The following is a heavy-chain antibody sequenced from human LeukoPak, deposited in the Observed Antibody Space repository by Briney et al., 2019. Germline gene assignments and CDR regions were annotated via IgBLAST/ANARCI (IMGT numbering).Heavy chain of an antibody. D-gene: IGHD2-8*02. Sequence: GGSPRLSCAASGFAFSDDAMTWGRQAPGKGLEWVSGISGYDGSTFYADSVKGRFTISRDDSKSTLYLQMNSLRVEDTAVYYCAKRCSGVTGTTCWHNYYYYMDDWGTGTTVPVSS. CDR1: GFAFSDDA. CDR2: ISGYDGST. CDR3: AKRCSGVTGTTCWHNYYYYMDD. J-gene: IGHJ6*03. V-gene: IGHV3-23*01.